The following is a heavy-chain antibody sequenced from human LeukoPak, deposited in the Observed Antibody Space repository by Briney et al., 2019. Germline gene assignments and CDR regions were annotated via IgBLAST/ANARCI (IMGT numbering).Heavy chain of an antibody. D-gene: IGHD2-15*01. CDR2: IIPIFGTA. V-gene: IGHV1-69*13. CDR1: GGTFSSYA. J-gene: IGHJ6*02. Sequence: ASVKVSFKASGGTFSSYAISWVRQAPGQGLEWMGGIIPIFGTANYAQKFQGRVTITADESTSTAYMELSSLRSEDTAVYYCASPYCSGGSCYAFYYGMDVWGQGTTVTASS. CDR3: ASPYCSGGSCYAFYYGMDV.